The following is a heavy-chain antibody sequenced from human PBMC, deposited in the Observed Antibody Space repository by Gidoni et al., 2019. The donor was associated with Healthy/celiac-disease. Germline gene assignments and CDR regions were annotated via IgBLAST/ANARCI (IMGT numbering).Heavy chain of an antibody. Sequence: QVQLQQWGAGLLKPSETLSLTCAVYGGSFSGYYWSWIRQPPGKGLEWIGEINHSGSTNYNPSLKSRVTISVDTSKNQFSLKLSSVTAADTAVYYCARLYHTVTNSLDYWGQGTLVTVSS. CDR2: INHSGST. CDR1: GGSFSGYY. CDR3: ARLYHTVTNSLDY. V-gene: IGHV4-34*01. D-gene: IGHD4-4*01. J-gene: IGHJ4*02.